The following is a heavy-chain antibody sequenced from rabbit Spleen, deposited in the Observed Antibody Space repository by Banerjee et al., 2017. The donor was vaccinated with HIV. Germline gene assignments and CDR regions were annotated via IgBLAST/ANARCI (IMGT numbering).Heavy chain of an antibody. CDR1: GFSFSDRDV. V-gene: IGHV1S43*01. J-gene: IGHJ4*01. CDR2: ISAATGKP. D-gene: IGHD4-2*01. Sequence: QEQLVESGGGLVKPEGSLTLTCKASGFSFSDRDVMCWVRQAPGKGLEWIACISAATGKPVYATWAKGRFTISRSTSLNTVDLKMTSLTAADTATYFCARDLAGYVGFGYISYLDLWGPGTLVTV. CDR3: ARDLAGYVGFGYISYLDL.